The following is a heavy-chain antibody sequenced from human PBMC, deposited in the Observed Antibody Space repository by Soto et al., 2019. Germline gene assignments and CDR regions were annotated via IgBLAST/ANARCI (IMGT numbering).Heavy chain of an antibody. V-gene: IGHV1-2*02. Sequence: ASVKVSCKASGYTFTGYYMHWVRQAPGQGLEWMGWINPNSGGTNYAQKFQGRVTMTRDTSISTAYMELSRLRSDDTAVYYCARVQYGLERREDWFDPWGQVTLVTVSS. CDR1: GYTFTGYY. J-gene: IGHJ5*02. D-gene: IGHD1-1*01. CDR3: ARVQYGLERREDWFDP. CDR2: INPNSGGT.